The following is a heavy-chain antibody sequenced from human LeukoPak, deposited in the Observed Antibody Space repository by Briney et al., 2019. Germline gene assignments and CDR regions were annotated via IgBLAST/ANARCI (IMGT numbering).Heavy chain of an antibody. CDR2: ISGSGDST. CDR3: AKDLDDRN. J-gene: IGHJ4*02. V-gene: IGHV3-23*01. Sequence: WGSLRLSCAASGCTFSRYAVRCVRQAPGKELEWVSGISGSGDSTYSADSVKGRFIISRDNSKNTLYLQMNSMRAEDTAVYYCAKDLDDRNWGQGTLVTVSS. D-gene: IGHD3-16*01. CDR1: GCTFSRYA.